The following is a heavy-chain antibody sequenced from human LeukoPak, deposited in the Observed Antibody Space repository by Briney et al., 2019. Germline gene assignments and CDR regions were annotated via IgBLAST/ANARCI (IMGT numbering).Heavy chain of an antibody. CDR3: ARQIIRSIAARPRLGAFDI. Sequence: PSGTLSLTCAVSGGSISSSNYWVWIRQPPGKGLEWIGSIDYSGITYYNPSLKSRVTISADTPKNQFSLKLSTVTAADTAVYYCARQIIRSIAARPRLGAFDIWGQGTMVTVSS. CDR2: IDYSGIT. CDR1: GGSISSSNY. V-gene: IGHV4-39*01. J-gene: IGHJ3*02. D-gene: IGHD6-6*01.